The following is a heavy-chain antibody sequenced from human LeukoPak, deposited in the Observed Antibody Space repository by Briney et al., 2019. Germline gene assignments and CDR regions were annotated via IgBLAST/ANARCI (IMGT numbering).Heavy chain of an antibody. CDR1: GYTFTSYG. D-gene: IGHD3-10*01. V-gene: IGHV1-18*01. J-gene: IGHJ3*02. Sequence: ASVKVSCKASGYTFTSYGISWVRQAPGQGLEWMGWISAYNGNTNYAQKLQGRVTMTTDTSTSTAYMELRSLRSDDTAVYYCASSTDTKRITMVRGVINAFDIWGQGTMVTVSS. CDR3: ASSTDTKRITMVRGVINAFDI. CDR2: ISAYNGNT.